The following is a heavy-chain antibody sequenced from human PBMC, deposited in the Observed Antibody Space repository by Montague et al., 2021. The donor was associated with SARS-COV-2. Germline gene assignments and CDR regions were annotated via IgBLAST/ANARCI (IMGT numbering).Heavy chain of an antibody. CDR1: GGSFSGYY. CDR3: ARGYCSGSGCYYYGMDV. V-gene: IGHV4-34*01. CDR2: TNDSGGT. D-gene: IGHD2-15*01. J-gene: IGHJ6*02. Sequence: SETLSLTCAVYGGSFSGYYWSRIRQPPGRGLEWIGETNDSGGTNYNPSLKGRVTISVDTSKNQFSLRLSSVTAAETAVYYCARGYCSGSGCYYYGMDVWGQGTTVTVSS.